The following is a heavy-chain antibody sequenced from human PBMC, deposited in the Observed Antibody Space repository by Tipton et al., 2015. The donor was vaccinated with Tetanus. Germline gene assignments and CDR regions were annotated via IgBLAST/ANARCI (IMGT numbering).Heavy chain of an antibody. J-gene: IGHJ4*02. CDR1: GGSISSYY. Sequence: TLSLTCTVSGGSISSYYWSWIRQPAGKGLEWIGHISNGNTDYTPSLKRRVTLSVDTSKNQFSLKLRSVTAADTAVYYCARGITDGYNRRFDYWGQGTLVAVSP. V-gene: IGHV4-4*07. CDR2: ISNGNT. D-gene: IGHD5-24*01. CDR3: ARGITDGYNRRFDY.